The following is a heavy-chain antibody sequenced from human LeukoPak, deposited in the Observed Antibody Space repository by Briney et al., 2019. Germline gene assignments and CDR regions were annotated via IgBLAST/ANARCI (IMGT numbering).Heavy chain of an antibody. Sequence: PGGSLRLSCAASGFTFSSYIMNWVRQAPGKGLEWVSSISSSSSYIYYADSVKGRFTISRDNAKNSLYLQMNSLRAEDTAVYYCASITMVRGVFDYWGQGTLVTVSS. V-gene: IGHV3-21*01. J-gene: IGHJ4*02. CDR1: GFTFSSYI. D-gene: IGHD3-10*01. CDR2: ISSSSSYI. CDR3: ASITMVRGVFDY.